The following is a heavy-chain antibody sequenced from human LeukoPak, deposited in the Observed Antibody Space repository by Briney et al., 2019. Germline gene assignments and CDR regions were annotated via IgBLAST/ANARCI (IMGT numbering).Heavy chain of an antibody. CDR3: AKFVSAGPGHAFDI. V-gene: IGHV3-30*02. CDR1: GFTFSNYG. Sequence: PGGSLRLSCAASGFTFSNYGVHWVRQAPGKGLEWVAFIRYDGSNKYYADSVKGRFTISRDNSKNTMYLQMNSLRAEDTAMYYCAKFVSAGPGHAFDIWGQGTMVTVSS. CDR2: IRYDGSNK. D-gene: IGHD3-16*02. J-gene: IGHJ3*02.